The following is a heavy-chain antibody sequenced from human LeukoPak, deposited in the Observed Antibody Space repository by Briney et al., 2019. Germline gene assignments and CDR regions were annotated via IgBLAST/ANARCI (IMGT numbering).Heavy chain of an antibody. V-gene: IGHV1-2*02. J-gene: IGHJ4*02. CDR3: ARVRDYVEAFDY. D-gene: IGHD4-17*01. CDR1: GYTFTGYY. Sequence: GESLKISCKGSGYTFTGYYMHWVRQAPGQGLEWMGWINPNSGGTNYAQKFQGRVTMTRDTSISTAYMELSRLRSDDTAVYYCARVRDYVEAFDYWGQGTLVTVSS. CDR2: INPNSGGT.